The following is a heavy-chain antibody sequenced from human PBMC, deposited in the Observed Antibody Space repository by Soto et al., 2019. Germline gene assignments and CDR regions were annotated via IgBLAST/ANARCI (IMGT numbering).Heavy chain of an antibody. J-gene: IGHJ6*02. CDR2: IYSSGST. D-gene: IGHD2-2*01. CDR1: TGSINCYY. CDR3: ARGKRDSTSCLDV. V-gene: IGHV4-59*01. Sequence: SETLSLTCMVSTGSINCYYWNWSRQSPGKGLEWIAFIYSSGSTNYNPSLKSRATISVDRSKNQVSLKLTSVTAADTAAYYCARGKRDSTSCLDVWGQGTTVTVSS.